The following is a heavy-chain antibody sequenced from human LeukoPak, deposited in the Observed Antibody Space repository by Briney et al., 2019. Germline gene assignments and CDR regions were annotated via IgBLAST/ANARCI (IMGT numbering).Heavy chain of an antibody. D-gene: IGHD2-2*01. CDR2: ISGSGGST. J-gene: IGHJ5*02. Sequence: PGGSLRLSCAASGFTFSSYAMSWVCQAPGKGLEWVSAISGSGGSTYYADSVKGRFTISRDNSKNTLYLQMNSLRAEDTAVYYCAKDHIVVVPAANNWFDPWGQGTLVTVSS. CDR3: AKDHIVVVPAANNWFDP. V-gene: IGHV3-23*01. CDR1: GFTFSSYA.